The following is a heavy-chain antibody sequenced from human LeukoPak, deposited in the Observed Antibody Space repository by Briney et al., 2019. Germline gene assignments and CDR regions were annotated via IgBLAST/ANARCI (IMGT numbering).Heavy chain of an antibody. V-gene: IGHV1-18*04. CDR2: ISAYNGNT. D-gene: IGHD3-22*01. CDR3: ARGLGGGWLFHTSPRAHDY. J-gene: IGHJ4*02. CDR1: GYTFTSYY. Sequence: GASVKVSCKASGYTFTSYYMHWVRQAPGQGLEWMGWISAYNGNTNYAQKLQGRVTMTTDTSTSTAYMKLRSLRSDDTAVYYCARGLGGGWLFHTSPRAHDYWGQGTLVTVSS.